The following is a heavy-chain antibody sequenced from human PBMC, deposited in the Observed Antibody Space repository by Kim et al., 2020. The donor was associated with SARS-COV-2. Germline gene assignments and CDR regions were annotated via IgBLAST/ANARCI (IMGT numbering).Heavy chain of an antibody. Sequence: GGSLRLSCTASGFTFSNYVMTWVRQTPGKGLECVSGINGGRNTYYADSVRGRFTISRDNAKNTLYLQMNSLRAEDTAVYYCAKYCNAGSCYYYYGMDVWGQGTTVTVSS. CDR2: INGGRNT. D-gene: IGHD2-15*01. CDR3: AKYCNAGSCYYYYGMDV. CDR1: GFTFSNYV. J-gene: IGHJ6*02. V-gene: IGHV3-23*01.